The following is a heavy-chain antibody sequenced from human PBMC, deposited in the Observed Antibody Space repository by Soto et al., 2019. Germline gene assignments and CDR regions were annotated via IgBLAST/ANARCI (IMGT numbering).Heavy chain of an antibody. V-gene: IGHV1-18*01. D-gene: IGHD3-22*01. CDR2: ISAYNGNT. CDR1: GYTLTSYG. Sequence: QVHLVQSGAEVKKPGASVKVSCKASGYTLTSYGISWVRQAPGQGLQWMGWISAYNGNTNYADKFQGRVTMTSDTSTSTAHMEVRSLRSDDTAVYYCARAGAFFETSGYPWGNFDIWSQGTMVTVSS. CDR3: ARAGAFFETSGYPWGNFDI. J-gene: IGHJ3*02.